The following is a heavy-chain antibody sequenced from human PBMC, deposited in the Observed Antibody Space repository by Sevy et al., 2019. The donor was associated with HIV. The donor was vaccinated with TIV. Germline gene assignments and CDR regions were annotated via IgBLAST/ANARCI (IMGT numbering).Heavy chain of an antibody. J-gene: IGHJ6*02. CDR2: IRYDGSNK. CDR3: ARDRLGITISAEWGGGMDV. CDR1: GFTLSTYG. V-gene: IGHV3-33*01. D-gene: IGHD3-3*01. Sequence: GGSLRLSCAASGFTLSTYGIHWVRQAPGKGLEWVAVIRYDGSNKYYADSVKGRFTISRDNSKNTLCLQMNSLRAEDTAVYYCARDRLGITISAEWGGGMDVWGQGTTVTVSS.